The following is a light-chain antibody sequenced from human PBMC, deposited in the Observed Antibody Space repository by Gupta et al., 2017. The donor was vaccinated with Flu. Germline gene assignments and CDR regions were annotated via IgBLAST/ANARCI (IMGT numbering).Light chain of an antibody. J-gene: IGKJ1*01. Sequence: SPATLSLSPGERATLSCRASQSVSTNLAWYQQKPGQAPRLLIYGASTRATGFPARFSGSGSGTEFTLTISSLQSEDVAVYYCQQYSFWWTFGQGTKVEIK. CDR3: QQYSFWWT. V-gene: IGKV3-15*01. CDR1: QSVSTN. CDR2: GAS.